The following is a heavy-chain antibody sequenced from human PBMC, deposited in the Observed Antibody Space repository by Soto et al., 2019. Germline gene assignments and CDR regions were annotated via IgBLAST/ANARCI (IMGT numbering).Heavy chain of an antibody. CDR2: IYYSGST. Sequence: PSETLSLTCTVSGGSISSYYWSWIRQPPGKGLEWIGYIYYSGSTNYNPSLKSRVTISVDTSKNQFSLKLSSVTAADTAVYYCARGSYDSSGYDYWGQGTLVTVSS. CDR3: ARGSYDSSGYDY. CDR1: GGSISSYY. V-gene: IGHV4-59*01. J-gene: IGHJ4*02. D-gene: IGHD3-22*01.